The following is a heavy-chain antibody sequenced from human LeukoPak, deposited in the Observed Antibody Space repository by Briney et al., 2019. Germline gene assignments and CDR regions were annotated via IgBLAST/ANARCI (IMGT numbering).Heavy chain of an antibody. CDR3: ARDHDFWSAYHLDY. CDR2: INPNSGGT. D-gene: IGHD3-3*01. V-gene: IGHV1-18*01. J-gene: IGHJ4*02. CDR1: GYTFTSYA. Sequence: GASVKVSCKASGYTFTSYAMNWVRQAPGQGLEWMGWINPNSGGTNYAQKLQGRVTMTTDTSTNTAYMALRSLRSDDTAVYYCARDHDFWSAYHLDYWGQGTLVTVSS.